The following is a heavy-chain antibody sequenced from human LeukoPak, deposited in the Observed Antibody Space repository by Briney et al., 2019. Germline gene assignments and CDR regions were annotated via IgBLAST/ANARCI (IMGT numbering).Heavy chain of an antibody. D-gene: IGHD6-13*01. J-gene: IGHJ4*02. Sequence: GGSLRLSCAASGFTFSSYWMHWVRQAPGEGLVWVSEISSDGSITNYADSVKGRFTISRDNAKNTLFLQMNSLRAEDTAVYYCTKLAADDSWGQGTLVTVSS. CDR3: TKLAADDS. V-gene: IGHV3-74*01. CDR1: GFTFSSYW. CDR2: ISSDGSIT.